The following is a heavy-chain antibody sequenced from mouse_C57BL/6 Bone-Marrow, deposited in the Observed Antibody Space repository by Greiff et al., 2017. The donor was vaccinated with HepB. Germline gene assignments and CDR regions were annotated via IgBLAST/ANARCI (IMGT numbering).Heavy chain of an antibody. CDR2: IDTENGDN. D-gene: IGHD2-4*01. CDR1: GFNIKDDY. J-gene: IGHJ3*01. Sequence: EVQRVESGAELVRPGASVKLSCTASGFNIKDDYMHWVKQRPEKGLEWIGWIDTENGDNEYASKFQGKATITADTSSNTAYLQLSSLTSDDTAVYYCTTPYDYGGIAYWGQGTLVTVSA. V-gene: IGHV14-4*01. CDR3: TTPYDYGGIAY.